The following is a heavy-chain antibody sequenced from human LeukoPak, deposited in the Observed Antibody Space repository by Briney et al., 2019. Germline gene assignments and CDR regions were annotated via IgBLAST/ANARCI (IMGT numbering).Heavy chain of an antibody. CDR2: IYIDGNT. D-gene: IGHD2-15*01. CDR3: ARGGVVVALGSYGMDV. Sequence: PGGSLGLSCAASGFSVTSKYMNWVRQAPGKGLEWVSVIYIDGNTYYADSVKGRFTISRDNSKNTLYLQMNTLRAEDTAVYYCARGGVVVALGSYGMDVWGQGTTVTVSS. J-gene: IGHJ6*02. CDR1: GFSVTSKY. V-gene: IGHV3-53*01.